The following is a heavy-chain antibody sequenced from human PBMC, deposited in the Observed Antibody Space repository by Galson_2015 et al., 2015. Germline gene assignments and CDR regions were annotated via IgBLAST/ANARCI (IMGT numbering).Heavy chain of an antibody. CDR2: INPSSGGT. V-gene: IGHV1-2*04. D-gene: IGHD2-15*01. CDR1: GHTFAGYY. J-gene: IGHJ6*02. CDR3: SRDHCSGVGCYEKDYYGMDV. Sequence: SVKVSCKAYGHTFAGYYVQWVRQAPGQGLEWMGWINPSSGGTTYAQKFQGWVTMTRDTSISTAYMELSRLTSDDTAVYYCSRDHCSGVGCYEKDYYGMDVWGQGTTVTVSS.